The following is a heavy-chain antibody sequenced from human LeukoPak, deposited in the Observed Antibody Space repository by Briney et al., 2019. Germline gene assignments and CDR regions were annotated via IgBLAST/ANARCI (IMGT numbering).Heavy chain of an antibody. J-gene: IGHJ4*02. CDR3: AREEYSSSSSPFDY. Sequence: GRSRRLSCAASGFTFSSYARHGFRQAPGRGLGGVAVISYDGSNKYYADSVKGRFTISRDNSKNTLYLQMNSLRAEDTAVYYCAREEYSSSSSPFDYWDQGTLVTVSS. CDR1: GFTFSSYA. CDR2: ISYDGSNK. D-gene: IGHD6-6*01. V-gene: IGHV3-30-3*01.